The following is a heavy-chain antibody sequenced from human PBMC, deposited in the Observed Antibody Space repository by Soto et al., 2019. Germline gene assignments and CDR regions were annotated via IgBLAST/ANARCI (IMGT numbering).Heavy chain of an antibody. D-gene: IGHD4-4*01. CDR1: GGSISGYY. J-gene: IGHJ6*04. CDR2: IDYSGST. Sequence: SETLSLTCTVSGGSISGYYWSWIRQPPGKGLEWIAYIDYSGSTQHNPSLQSRVTMSIDTSRNQISLKLSSVTAADTAVYYCVRDRSLQRTGYGMDVWAEAAKVTVYS. CDR3: VRDRSLQRTGYGMDV. V-gene: IGHV4-59*01.